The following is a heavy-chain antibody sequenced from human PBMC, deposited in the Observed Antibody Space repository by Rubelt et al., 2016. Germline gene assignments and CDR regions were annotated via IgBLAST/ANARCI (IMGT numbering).Heavy chain of an antibody. D-gene: IGHD2-15*01. Sequence: QKFQGRVTITADKSTSTAYMELSSLRSEATAVYYCARGYCSGGSCSPFDYWGQGTLVTVSS. J-gene: IGHJ4*02. V-gene: IGHV1-69*04. CDR3: ARGYCSGGSCSPFDY.